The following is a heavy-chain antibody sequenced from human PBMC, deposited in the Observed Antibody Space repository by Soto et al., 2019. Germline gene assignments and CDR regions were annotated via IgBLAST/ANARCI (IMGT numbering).Heavy chain of an antibody. CDR2: IDPSDSYT. D-gene: IGHD5-12*01. Sequence: PGESLKISCKGSGYSFTSYWISWVRQMPGKGLEWMGRIDPSDSYTNYSPSFQGHVTISADKSISTAYLQWSSLKASDTAMYYCERLSSGYNTFFGMDVWGQGTTVTVSS. J-gene: IGHJ6*02. CDR3: ERLSSGYNTFFGMDV. V-gene: IGHV5-10-1*01. CDR1: GYSFTSYW.